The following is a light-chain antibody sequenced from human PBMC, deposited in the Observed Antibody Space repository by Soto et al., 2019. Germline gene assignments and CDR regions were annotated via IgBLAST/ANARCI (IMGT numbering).Light chain of an antibody. CDR2: KDN. CDR3: AAWDASLSGVV. J-gene: IGLJ2*01. V-gene: IGLV1-44*01. Sequence: SALTQPPSASGTPGQRVTISCTGGCSNIGRNTVNWYQQLPGTAPKLLMYKDNQRPSGVPDRFSGSKSGTSASLAISGLQSEDEADYYCAAWDASLSGVVFGGGTKLTVL. CDR1: CSNIGRNT.